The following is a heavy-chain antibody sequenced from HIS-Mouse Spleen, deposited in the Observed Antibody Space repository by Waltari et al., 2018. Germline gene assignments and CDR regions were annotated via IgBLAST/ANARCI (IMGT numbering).Heavy chain of an antibody. J-gene: IGHJ4*02. V-gene: IGHV2-70*15. CDR1: GFSLSTSGMC. Sequence: QVTLRESGPALVKPPQTLTLTCTFSGFSLSTSGMCVSWIRQPPGKALEWLARIDWDDDKYYSTSLKTRLTISKDTSKNQVVLTMTNMDPVDTATYYCARIAEGYSSGWYAFDYWGQGTLVTVSS. CDR3: ARIAEGYSSGWYAFDY. CDR2: IDWDDDK. D-gene: IGHD6-19*01.